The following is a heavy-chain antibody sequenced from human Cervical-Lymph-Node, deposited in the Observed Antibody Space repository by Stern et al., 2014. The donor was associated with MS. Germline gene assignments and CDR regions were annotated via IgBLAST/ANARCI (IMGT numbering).Heavy chain of an antibody. CDR1: GGTFSSYA. CDR3: ARDLENYDFWSGSLLHYYYYYGMDV. J-gene: IGHJ6*02. V-gene: IGHV1-69*01. D-gene: IGHD3-3*01. Sequence: QVQLVQSGAEVKKPGSSVKVSCKASGGTFSSYAISWVRQAPGQGLEWMGGIIPIFGTANYAQKFQGRVTITADESTSTAYMELSSLRSEDTAVYYCARDLENYDFWSGSLLHYYYYYGMDVWGQGTTVTVSS. CDR2: IIPIFGTA.